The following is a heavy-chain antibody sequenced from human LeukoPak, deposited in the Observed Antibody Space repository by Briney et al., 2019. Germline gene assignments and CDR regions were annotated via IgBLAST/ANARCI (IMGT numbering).Heavy chain of an antibody. CDR3: ASLVKVGATNWFDP. Sequence: PSETLSLTCAVYGGSFSGYYWSWIRQPPGKGLEWIGEINHSGSTNYNPSLKSRVTLSVDTSKNQFSLKLSSVTAADTAVYYCASLVKVGATNWFDPWGQGTLVTVSS. CDR2: INHSGST. V-gene: IGHV4-34*01. J-gene: IGHJ5*02. CDR1: GGSFSGYY. D-gene: IGHD1-26*01.